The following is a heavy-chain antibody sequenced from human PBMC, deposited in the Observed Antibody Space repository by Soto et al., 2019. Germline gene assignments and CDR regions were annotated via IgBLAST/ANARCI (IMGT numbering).Heavy chain of an antibody. Sequence: EVRLVESGGGLIQPGGSLKLSCEASGFSLSGNSMNWVRQVPGKGLEWVSYISSSTRTIYYADSVEGRFTISRDDVKASLHLQMNSLRAEDTAVYYCASPRGEWSLVFDNWGQGTLVTVSS. CDR2: ISSSTRTI. CDR3: ASPRGEWSLVFDN. CDR1: GFSLSGNS. D-gene: IGHD3-3*01. J-gene: IGHJ4*02. V-gene: IGHV3-48*01.